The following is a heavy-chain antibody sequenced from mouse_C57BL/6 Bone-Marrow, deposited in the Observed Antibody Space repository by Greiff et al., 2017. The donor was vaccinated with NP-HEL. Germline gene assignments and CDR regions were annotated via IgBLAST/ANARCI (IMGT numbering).Heavy chain of an antibody. D-gene: IGHD2-2*01. CDR1: GYTFTSYW. V-gene: IGHV1-53*01. CDR2: INPSNGGT. Sequence: VQLQQPGTELVKPGASVKLSCKASGYTFTSYWMHWVKQRPGQGLEWIGNINPSNGGTNYNEKFKSKATLTVDKSSSTAYMQLSSLTSEDSAVYYCARSSMVTTGDFDYWGQGTTLTVSS. CDR3: ARSSMVTTGDFDY. J-gene: IGHJ2*01.